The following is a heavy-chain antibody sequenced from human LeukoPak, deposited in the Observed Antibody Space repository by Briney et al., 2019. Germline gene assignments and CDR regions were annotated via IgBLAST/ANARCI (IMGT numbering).Heavy chain of an antibody. D-gene: IGHD4-17*01. CDR2: INHSGST. J-gene: IGHJ4*02. Sequence: KSSETLSLTCAVYGGSFSGYYWSWIRQPSGKGLEWIGEINHSGSTNYNPSLKSRVTISVDTSKNQFSLKLTSVTAADTAVYYCADDYGDWGQGTLVTVSS. CDR1: GGSFSGYY. V-gene: IGHV4-34*01. CDR3: ADDYGD.